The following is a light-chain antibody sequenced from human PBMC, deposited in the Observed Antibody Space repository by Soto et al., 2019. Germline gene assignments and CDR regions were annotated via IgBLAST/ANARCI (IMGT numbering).Light chain of an antibody. Sequence: QLVLTQSPSASASLGASVKLTCTLSSGHSSYAIAWHQQQPERGPRYLMKLNSDGSHSKGDGIPDRFPGSSSGAERYVTISSLQSEDEADYYCQTWGTGIQVFGGGTKVTVL. CDR2: LNSDGSH. CDR3: QTWGTGIQV. CDR1: SGHSSYA. V-gene: IGLV4-69*01. J-gene: IGLJ2*01.